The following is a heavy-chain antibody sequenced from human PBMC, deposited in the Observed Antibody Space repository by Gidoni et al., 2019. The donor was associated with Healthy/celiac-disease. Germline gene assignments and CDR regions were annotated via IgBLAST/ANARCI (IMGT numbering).Heavy chain of an antibody. CDR3: AREGGGYSSAFDI. D-gene: IGHD5-18*01. Sequence: QVQLQPWGAGRLKASETLSVTRPVYVGSFSGYYWSWSRQPPGKGLEWIGEVNHSGSTTYNPSLKSRFTISVDTSKSQFSLKLSSVTAADTAVYYCAREGGGYSSAFDIWGQGTMVTVSS. J-gene: IGHJ3*02. CDR2: VNHSGST. CDR1: VGSFSGYY. V-gene: IGHV4-34*01.